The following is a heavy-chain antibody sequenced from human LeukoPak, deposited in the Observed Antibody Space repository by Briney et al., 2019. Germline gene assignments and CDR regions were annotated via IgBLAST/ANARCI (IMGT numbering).Heavy chain of an antibody. CDR1: GYTFTGYY. CDR2: INPNSGGT. D-gene: IGHD6-6*01. Sequence: ASVKVSCKASGYTFTGYYIHWVRQAPGQGLEWMGRINPNSGGTNYAQKFQGRVTMTRDTSISTAYMELSGLRSDDTAVYYCAREVAARGSYFDYWGQGTLVTVSS. V-gene: IGHV1-2*06. CDR3: AREVAARGSYFDY. J-gene: IGHJ4*02.